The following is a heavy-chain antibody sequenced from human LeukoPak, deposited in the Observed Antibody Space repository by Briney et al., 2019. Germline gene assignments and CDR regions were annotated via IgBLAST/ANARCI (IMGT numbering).Heavy chain of an antibody. CDR1: GGSFSGYY. J-gene: IGHJ5*02. Sequence: SETLSLTCAVYGGSFSGYYWSWIRQPPGKGLEWIGEINHSGSTNYNPSLKSRVTISVDTSKNQFSLKLSSVTAADTAVYYCARRVLGFGYDPWGQGTLVTVSS. CDR3: ARRVLGFGYDP. V-gene: IGHV4-34*01. CDR2: INHSGST. D-gene: IGHD3-10*01.